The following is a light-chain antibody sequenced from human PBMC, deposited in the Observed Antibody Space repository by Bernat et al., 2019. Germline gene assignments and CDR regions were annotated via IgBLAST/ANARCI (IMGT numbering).Light chain of an antibody. CDR2: DVS. CDR1: QNINDY. Sequence: EIVLTQSPGTLSLSPGETATLSCRASQNINDYLGWYQQKPGQAPRLLIYDVSNRAAGIPDRFSGSGSGTDFTLSINSLEPEDFAVYYCQHRSSWPLTFGGGTKVEI. J-gene: IGKJ4*01. CDR3: QHRSSWPLT. V-gene: IGKV3-11*01.